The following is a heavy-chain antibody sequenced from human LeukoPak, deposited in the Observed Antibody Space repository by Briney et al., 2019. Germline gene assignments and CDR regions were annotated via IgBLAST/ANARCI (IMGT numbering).Heavy chain of an antibody. V-gene: IGHV4-4*09. CDR2: IHTIGGT. CDR1: GVSINDFQ. Sequence: PSETLSLTCTVSGVSINDFQRSWVRQPPGKGLEGIGNIHTIGGTNYNPSLKNRVTISVDASKSQFSLMLNSVRAADTAVYSCATSNAVKVAPFDHWGQGTLVTVSS. CDR3: ATSNAVKVAPFDH. J-gene: IGHJ4*02.